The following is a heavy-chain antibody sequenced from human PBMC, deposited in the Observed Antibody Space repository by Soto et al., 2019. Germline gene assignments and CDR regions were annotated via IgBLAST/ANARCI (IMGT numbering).Heavy chain of an antibody. CDR3: ARSQGSSTSLEIYYYYYYGMDV. CDR2: LIPISGTA. V-gene: IGHV1-69*01. D-gene: IGHD2-2*01. J-gene: IGHJ6*02. Sequence: QVQLVQSGAEVKKPGSSVKVSCKASGGTFSSYAISWVRQAPGQGLEWMGGLIPISGTANYAQKFQGRVTITADESTSTAYRELISLRSEATAVYYCARSQGSSTSLEIYYYYYYGMDVWGQGTTVTVSS. CDR1: GGTFSSYA.